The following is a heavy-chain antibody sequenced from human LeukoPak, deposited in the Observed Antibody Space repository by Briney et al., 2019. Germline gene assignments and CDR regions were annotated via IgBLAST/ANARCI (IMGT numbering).Heavy chain of an antibody. CDR3: ARHYSSTWSHGLRDSAGLDY. CDR2: IYPGDSDT. CDR1: GYIFSIYW. V-gene: IGHV5-51*01. Sequence: GDSLKISCQASGYIFSIYWIAWVRQMPGRGLEWRGIIYPGDSDTRYSPSFQGQVTISADKSISTAYLQWSSLKASDTAMYYCARHYSSTWSHGLRDSAGLDYWGQGTLVTVSS. D-gene: IGHD6-13*01. J-gene: IGHJ4*02.